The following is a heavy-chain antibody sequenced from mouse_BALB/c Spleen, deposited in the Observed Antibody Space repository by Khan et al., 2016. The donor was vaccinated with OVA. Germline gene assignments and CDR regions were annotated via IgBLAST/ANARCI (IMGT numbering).Heavy chain of an antibody. CDR1: GYTISSYW. Sequence: QVQLQQSGAELMKPGASVKISCKVSGYTISSYWIEWVKQRPGHGLEWIGESLPVSGNTNYIEKFKGKATFTADASSNTAYMQLSSLTSEDSAVYYCSRLDGKGLGYYNMDYWGQGTSVTVSS. CDR2: SLPVSGNT. J-gene: IGHJ4*01. V-gene: IGHV1-9*01. CDR3: SRLDGKGLGYYNMDY. D-gene: IGHD2-1*01.